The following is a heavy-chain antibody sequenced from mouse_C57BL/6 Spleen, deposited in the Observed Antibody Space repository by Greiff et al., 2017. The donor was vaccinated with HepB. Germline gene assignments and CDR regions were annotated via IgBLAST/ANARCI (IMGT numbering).Heavy chain of an antibody. D-gene: IGHD1-1*01. Sequence: VQLQQSGTVLARPGASVKMSCKTSGYTFTSYWMHWVKQRPGQGLEWIGAIYPGNSDTSYNQKFKGKAKLTAVTSASTAYMELSSLTNEDSAVYYCTTYYYGSSYSGGFAYWGQGTLVTVSA. CDR3: TTYYYGSSYSGGFAY. CDR1: GYTFTSYW. J-gene: IGHJ3*01. CDR2: IYPGNSDT. V-gene: IGHV1-5*01.